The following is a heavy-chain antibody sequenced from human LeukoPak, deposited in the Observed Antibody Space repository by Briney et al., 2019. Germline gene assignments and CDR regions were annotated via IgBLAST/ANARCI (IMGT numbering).Heavy chain of an antibody. Sequence: SETLSLTCTVSGGSISSYYWSWIRQPAGKGLEWIGRIYTSGSTNYNPSLKSRVTMSVDTSKNQFSLKLSSVTAADTAVYYCAKNGQSGFSFDPWGQGTLVTVSS. CDR3: AKNGQSGFSFDP. CDR1: GGSISSYY. V-gene: IGHV4-4*07. CDR2: IYTSGST. D-gene: IGHD3-3*01. J-gene: IGHJ5*02.